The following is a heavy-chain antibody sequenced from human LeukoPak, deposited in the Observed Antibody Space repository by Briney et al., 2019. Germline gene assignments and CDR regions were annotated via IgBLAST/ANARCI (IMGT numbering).Heavy chain of an antibody. CDR3: ARRALYSSGWYLKSVNDAFDI. V-gene: IGHV4-39*01. Sequence: PSETLSLTCTVSGGSISSSSYYWGWIRQPPGKGLEWIGSIYYSGSTYYNPSLKSRVTISVDTSKNQFSLKLSSVTAADTAVYYCARRALYSSGWYLKSVNDAFDIWGQGTMVTVSS. CDR2: IYYSGST. D-gene: IGHD6-19*01. CDR1: GGSISSSSYY. J-gene: IGHJ3*02.